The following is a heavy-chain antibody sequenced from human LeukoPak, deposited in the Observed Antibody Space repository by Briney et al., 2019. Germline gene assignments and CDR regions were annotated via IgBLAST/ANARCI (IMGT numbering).Heavy chain of an antibody. D-gene: IGHD3-3*01. J-gene: IGHJ3*02. CDR1: GGSISSYY. CDR3: ARVGRDFWSGYLDAFDI. Sequence: SETLSLTCTVSGGSISSYYWCWIRQPPGKGLEWIGYIYYSGSTNYNPSLKSRVTISVDTSKNQFSLKLSSVTAADTAVYYCARVGRDFWSGYLDAFDIWGQGTMVTVSS. V-gene: IGHV4-59*01. CDR2: IYYSGST.